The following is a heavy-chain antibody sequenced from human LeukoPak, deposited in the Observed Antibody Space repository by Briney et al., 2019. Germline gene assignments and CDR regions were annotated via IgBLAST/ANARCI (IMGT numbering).Heavy chain of an antibody. Sequence: PGGSLRLSCAASGFDFSSNWMHWVRHAPGQGLVWVSRIKGDGISTNYADSVKGRFTISRDNAKNSLYLQMNSLRAEDTALYYCAKDEYYDILTGLGSFDYWGQGTLVTVSS. CDR3: AKDEYYDILTGLGSFDY. CDR1: GFDFSSNW. D-gene: IGHD3-9*01. J-gene: IGHJ4*02. CDR2: IKGDGIST. V-gene: IGHV3-74*01.